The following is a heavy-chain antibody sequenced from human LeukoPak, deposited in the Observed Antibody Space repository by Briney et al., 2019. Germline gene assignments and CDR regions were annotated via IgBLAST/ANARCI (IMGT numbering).Heavy chain of an antibody. Sequence: SETLSLTCTVSGGSISSYYWSWIRQPPGKGLEWMGYIYYSGSTNYNPSLKSRVTISVDTSKNQFSLKLSSVTAADTAVYYCARGTRVLRYFDWLLSAFDYWGQGTLVTVSS. CDR2: IYYSGST. V-gene: IGHV4-59*08. J-gene: IGHJ4*02. D-gene: IGHD3-9*01. CDR3: ARGTRVLRYFDWLLSAFDY. CDR1: GGSISSYY.